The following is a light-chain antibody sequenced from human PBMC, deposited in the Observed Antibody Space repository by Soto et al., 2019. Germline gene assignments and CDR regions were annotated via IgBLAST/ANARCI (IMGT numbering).Light chain of an antibody. Sequence: EIVLTQSPGTLSLSPGERATLSCRASQSVSSSYLAWYQQKPGQAPRLLIYGAASRATGIPDRFSGSGSGTEFTLTISRLEPEDFAVYYCQQYGSSPVTFGQGTLLEIK. J-gene: IGKJ5*01. CDR2: GAA. CDR3: QQYGSSPVT. V-gene: IGKV3-20*01. CDR1: QSVSSSY.